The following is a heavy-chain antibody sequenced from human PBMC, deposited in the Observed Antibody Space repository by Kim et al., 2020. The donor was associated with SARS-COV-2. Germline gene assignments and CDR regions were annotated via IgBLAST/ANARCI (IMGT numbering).Heavy chain of an antibody. V-gene: IGHV3-30*04. D-gene: IGHD3-10*01. CDR2: ISYDGSNK. CDR1: GFTFSSYA. CDR3: ARGLLGGYYGSGTGCLGY. J-gene: IGHJ4*01. Sequence: GGSLRLSCAASGFTFSSYAMHWVRQAPGKGLEWVAVISYDGSNKYYADSVKGRFTISRDNSKNTLYLQMNSLRAEDTAVYYCARGLLGGYYGSGTGCLGYWGQEPWSPSPQ.